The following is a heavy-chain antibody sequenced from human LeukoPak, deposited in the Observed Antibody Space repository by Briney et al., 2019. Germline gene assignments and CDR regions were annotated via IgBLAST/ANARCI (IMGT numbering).Heavy chain of an antibody. V-gene: IGHV3-23*01. Sequence: GGSLRLSCSASGFTFSSYAMSWVRQAPGKGLEWVSAISGSGGSTYYADSVKGRFTISRDNSKNTLYLQMNSLRAEDTAVYYCAKDQRSNWNQDYWGQGTLVTVSS. CDR2: ISGSGGST. CDR1: GFTFSSYA. CDR3: AKDQRSNWNQDY. J-gene: IGHJ4*02. D-gene: IGHD1-1*01.